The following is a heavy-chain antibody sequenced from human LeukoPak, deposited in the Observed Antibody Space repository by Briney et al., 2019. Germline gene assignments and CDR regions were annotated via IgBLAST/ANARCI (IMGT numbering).Heavy chain of an antibody. CDR1: GGSFSGYY. CDR2: INHSGST. D-gene: IGHD3-3*01. J-gene: IGHJ3*02. V-gene: IGHV4-34*01. Sequence: PSETLSLTCAVYGGSFSGYYWSWIRQPPGKGLEWIGEINHSGSTNYNPSLKSRVTISVDTSKNQFSLKLSSVTAADTAVYYCARTLTPYYDFWSGYSDAFDIWGQGTMVTVSS. CDR3: ARTLTPYYDFWSGYSDAFDI.